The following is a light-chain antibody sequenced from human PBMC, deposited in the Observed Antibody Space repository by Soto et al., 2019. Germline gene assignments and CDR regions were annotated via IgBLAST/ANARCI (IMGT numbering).Light chain of an antibody. V-gene: IGKV1-5*01. J-gene: IGKJ1*01. Sequence: DIQMTQSPSTLSASVGDRVTITCRASQSVNGWLAWYQQKPGKAPKLLIYAASNLESGVPSRFSGSGSGSEFTLTISSLQPDDSATYYCQHYNSNPWTFGQGTTVEVK. CDR1: QSVNGW. CDR3: QHYNSNPWT. CDR2: AAS.